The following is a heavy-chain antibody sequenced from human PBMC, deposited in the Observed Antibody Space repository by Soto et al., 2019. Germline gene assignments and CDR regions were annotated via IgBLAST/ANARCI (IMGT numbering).Heavy chain of an antibody. CDR1: GFTFSSYE. V-gene: IGHV3-48*03. CDR2: ISSSGSTI. Sequence: GSLRLSCATSGFTFSSYEMNWVRQAPGKGLEWVSYISSSGSTIYYADSVKDRFTISRDNAKNSLYLQMDSLRAEDTAVYYCARVRDYGMDVWGQGTTVTVSS. CDR3: ARVRDYGMDV. J-gene: IGHJ6*02.